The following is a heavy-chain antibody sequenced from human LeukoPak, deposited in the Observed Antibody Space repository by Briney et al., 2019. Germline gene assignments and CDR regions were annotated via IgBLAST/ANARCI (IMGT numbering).Heavy chain of an antibody. CDR3: AKFSGRMVWGYFDY. CDR2: ISGSGGST. V-gene: IGHV3-23*01. J-gene: IGHJ4*02. CDR1: GFTFSSYG. Sequence: PGGSLRLSCAASGFTFSSYGMSWVRQAPGKGLEWVSAISGSGGSTYYADSVKGRFTISRDNSKNTLYLQMNSLRAEDTAVYYCAKFSGRMVWGYFDYWGQGTLVTVSS. D-gene: IGHD3-10*01.